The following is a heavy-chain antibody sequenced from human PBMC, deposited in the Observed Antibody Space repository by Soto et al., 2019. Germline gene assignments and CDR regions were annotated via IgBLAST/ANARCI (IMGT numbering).Heavy chain of an antibody. D-gene: IGHD4-4*01. J-gene: IGHJ6*02. CDR2: ILYDGSNE. CDR3: VKSRDGYSFYYYYGMDV. V-gene: IGHV3-30*18. CDR1: GFTFSNYG. Sequence: QVQLVESGGGVVQPGRSLRVSCAASGFTFSNYGRHWVRQAPGKGLEWVALILYDGSNEYYADSVKGRFTISRDNPKNTLYLQMNNLRAEDTAAYYCVKSRDGYSFYYYYGMDVWGQGTTVTVSS.